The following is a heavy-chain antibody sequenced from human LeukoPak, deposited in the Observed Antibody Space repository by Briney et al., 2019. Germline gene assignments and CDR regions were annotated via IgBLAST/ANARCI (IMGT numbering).Heavy chain of an antibody. J-gene: IGHJ4*02. CDR3: ARHWPPTAPNPLSFDY. V-gene: IGHV4-39*01. D-gene: IGHD1-14*01. Sequence: PSETLSLTCTVSGGSISSSSYYWGWIRQPPGKGLEWIGSIYYSGSTYYNPSLKSRVTISVDTSKNQFSLKLSSVTAADTAVYYCARHWPPTAPNPLSFDYWGQGTLVTVSS. CDR2: IYYSGST. CDR1: GGSISSSSYY.